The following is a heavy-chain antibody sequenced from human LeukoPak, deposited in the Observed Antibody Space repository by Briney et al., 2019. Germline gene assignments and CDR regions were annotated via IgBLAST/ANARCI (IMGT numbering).Heavy chain of an antibody. D-gene: IGHD3-3*01. CDR3: ARSYDFWSGYYHYFDY. J-gene: IGHJ4*02. CDR2: INPSGGST. Sequence: AASVNVSCKASGYTFTSYYMHWVRQAPGQGLEWKGIINPSGGSTSYAQKFQGRVTMTRDTSTSTAYMELSSLRSEDTAVYYCARSYDFWSGYYHYFDYWGQGTLVTVSS. CDR1: GYTFTSYY. V-gene: IGHV1-46*01.